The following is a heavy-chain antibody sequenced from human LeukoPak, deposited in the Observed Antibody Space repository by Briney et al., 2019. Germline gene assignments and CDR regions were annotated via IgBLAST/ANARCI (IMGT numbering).Heavy chain of an antibody. J-gene: IGHJ3*02. CDR1: GGSISSYY. D-gene: IGHD1-26*01. V-gene: IGHV4-59*08. CDR2: IYYSGST. CDR3: ASKRGSSARAHAFDI. Sequence: SETLSLTCTVSGGSISSYYWSWIRQPPGKGLEWIGYIYYSGSTNYNPSLKSRVTISVDTSKNQFSLKLSSVTAADTAVYYCASKRGSSARAHAFDIWGQGTMVTVSS.